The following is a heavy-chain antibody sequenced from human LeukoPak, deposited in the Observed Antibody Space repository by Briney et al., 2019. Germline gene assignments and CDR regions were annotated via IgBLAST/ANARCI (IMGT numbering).Heavy chain of an antibody. Sequence: GGSLRLSCAAAGFTFSSYWMSWVRQAPGKGLEWVANIKEDGSEKYYVDSVKGRFTISRDNAKNSLFLQMNSLRAEDTAVYYCARDGLLWFGDSRTDFWGQGTLVTVSS. J-gene: IGHJ4*02. D-gene: IGHD3-10*01. CDR1: GFTFSSYW. CDR2: IKEDGSEK. V-gene: IGHV3-7*01. CDR3: ARDGLLWFGDSRTDF.